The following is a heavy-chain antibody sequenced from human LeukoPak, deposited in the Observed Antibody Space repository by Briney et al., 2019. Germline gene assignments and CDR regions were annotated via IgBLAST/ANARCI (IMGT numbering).Heavy chain of an antibody. CDR2: ISYDGSNK. CDR3: ARDSSGYQGTGAFDI. Sequence: GGSLRLSCAASGFTFSSYAMHWVRQAPGKGLEWVAVISYDGSNKYYADSVKGRFTISRDNSKNTLYLQMNSLRAEDTAVYYCARDSSGYQGTGAFDIWGQGTMVTVSS. CDR1: GFTFSSYA. V-gene: IGHV3-30*14. J-gene: IGHJ3*02. D-gene: IGHD3-22*01.